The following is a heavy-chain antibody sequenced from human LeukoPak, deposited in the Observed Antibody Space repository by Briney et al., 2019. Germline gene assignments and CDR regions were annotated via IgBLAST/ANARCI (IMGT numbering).Heavy chain of an antibody. Sequence: SETLSLTCAVYGGSFSGYYWSWIRQPPGKGLEWIGEINHSGSTNYNPSLKSRVTISVDTSKNQFSLKLSSVTAADTAVYYCARHPEQWLVRFWRKNWFDPWGQGTLVTVSS. CDR1: GGSFSGYY. CDR3: ARHPEQWLVRFWRKNWFDP. V-gene: IGHV4-34*01. CDR2: INHSGST. J-gene: IGHJ5*02. D-gene: IGHD6-19*01.